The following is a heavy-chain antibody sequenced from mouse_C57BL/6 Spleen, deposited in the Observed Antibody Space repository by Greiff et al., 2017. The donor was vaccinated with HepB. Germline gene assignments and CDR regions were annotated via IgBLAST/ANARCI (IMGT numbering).Heavy chain of an antibody. CDR3: ARRSWDGNAMDY. D-gene: IGHD4-1*01. V-gene: IGHV1-81*01. Sequence: VKLMESGAELARPGASVKLSCKASGYTFTSYGISWVKQRTGQGLEWIGEIYPRSGNTYYNEKFKGKATLTADKSSSTAYMELRSLTSEDSAVYFCARRSWDGNAMDYWGQGTSVTVSS. CDR1: GYTFTSYG. CDR2: IYPRSGNT. J-gene: IGHJ4*01.